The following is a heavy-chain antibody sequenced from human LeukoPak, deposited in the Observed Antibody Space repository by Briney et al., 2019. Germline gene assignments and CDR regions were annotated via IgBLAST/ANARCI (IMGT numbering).Heavy chain of an antibody. D-gene: IGHD5-12*01. Sequence: GGSLRLSRAASGFTLRDYSLNWVPKPPVKGLEWIYYVGISSGNIKDSDSVKGRFTISADSAKSSVFLQMNNLRVEDTGVYYCARDHGYAFDNWGQGTLVTVSS. CDR2: VGISSGNI. J-gene: IGHJ4*02. CDR1: GFTLRDYS. CDR3: ARDHGYAFDN. V-gene: IGHV3-48*04.